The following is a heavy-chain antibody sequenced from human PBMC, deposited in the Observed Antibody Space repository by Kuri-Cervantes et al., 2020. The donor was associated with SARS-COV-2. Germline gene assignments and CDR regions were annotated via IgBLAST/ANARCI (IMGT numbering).Heavy chain of an antibody. CDR3: AKKAGLRYIPYGMDV. J-gene: IGHJ6*02. CDR2: ISGSGGST. D-gene: IGHD3-9*01. CDR1: GFTFSSYA. Sequence: GESLKISCAASGFTFSSYAMSWVRQAPGKGLEWVSAISGSGGSTYYADSVKGRFTISRDNSKNTLYLQMNSLRAEDTAVYYCAKKAGLRYIPYGMDVWGQGTTVTVFS. V-gene: IGHV3-23*01.